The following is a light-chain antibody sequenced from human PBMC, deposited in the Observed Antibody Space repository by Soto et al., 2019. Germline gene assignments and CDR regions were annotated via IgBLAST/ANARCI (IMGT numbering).Light chain of an antibody. CDR1: QSVGNN. J-gene: IGKJ4*01. Sequence: EIVLTQSPATLSVSPGERATLSCRASQSVGNNFAWYQQKPGQAPRLLIFATSTRATGVPARFSGSGSGTDFTLTISRLQSEDFAVYYCQQYGDWPLTFGGGAKVEIE. CDR3: QQYGDWPLT. CDR2: ATS. V-gene: IGKV3-15*01.